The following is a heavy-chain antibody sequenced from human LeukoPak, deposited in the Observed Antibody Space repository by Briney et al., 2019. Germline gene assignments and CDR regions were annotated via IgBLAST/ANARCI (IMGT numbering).Heavy chain of an antibody. J-gene: IGHJ4*02. CDR3: ARDGSPYYYDSSGYH. V-gene: IGHV3-11*04. CDR1: GFTFSDYY. D-gene: IGHD3-22*01. Sequence: GGSLRLSCAASGFTFSDYYMSWIRQAPGRGLEWVSYISSSGSTIYYADSVKGRFTISRDNAKNSLYLQMSSLRAEDTAVYYCARDGSPYYYDSSGYHWGQGTLVTVSS. CDR2: ISSSGSTI.